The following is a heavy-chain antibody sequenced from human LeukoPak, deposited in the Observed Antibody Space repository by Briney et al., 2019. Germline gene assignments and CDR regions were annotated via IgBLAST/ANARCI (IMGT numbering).Heavy chain of an antibody. CDR2: IYSVGTT. D-gene: IGHD6-13*01. CDR1: GFTVTGNY. CDR3: ARDQAGRHSDY. V-gene: IGHV3-66*01. J-gene: IGHJ4*02. Sequence: AGGSLRLSCLASGFTVTGNYMNWVRQAPGKGLEWVSIIYSVGTTDYADSVKGRFTISRDNAKNSLYLQMNGLRAEDSAVYYCARDQAGRHSDYWGQGTLVTVSS.